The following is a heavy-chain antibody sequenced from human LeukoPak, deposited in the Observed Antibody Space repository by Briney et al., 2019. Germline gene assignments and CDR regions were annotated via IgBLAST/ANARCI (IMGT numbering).Heavy chain of an antibody. J-gene: IGHJ3*02. V-gene: IGHV1-2*02. CDR3: ARLDLWFGELSGAFDI. CDR2: ISPNSDDT. D-gene: IGHD3-10*01. Sequence: ASVKVSCKASSYTXGDYYVHWVRQAPGQGLEWMGWISPNSDDTNYPQKFQGRVTMTRDTPINTAYMELSRLTSDDTAVYYCARLDLWFGELSGAFDIWGQGTMVTVSS. CDR1: SYTXGDYY.